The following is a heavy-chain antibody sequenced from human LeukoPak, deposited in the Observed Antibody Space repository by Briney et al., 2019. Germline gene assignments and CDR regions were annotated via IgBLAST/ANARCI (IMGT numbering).Heavy chain of an antibody. CDR1: GGTFSSYA. CDR2: IIPIFGTA. J-gene: IGHJ4*01. D-gene: IGHD6-13*01. Sequence: SVKVSCKASGGTFSSYAISWVRQAPGQGLEWMGGIIPIFGTAKYAQKFQGRVTITADESTSTAYMELSSLRSEDTAVYYCARGFVGIAAAGTGYFGYWGHGILVTVSS. V-gene: IGHV1-69*01. CDR3: ARGFVGIAAAGTGYFGY.